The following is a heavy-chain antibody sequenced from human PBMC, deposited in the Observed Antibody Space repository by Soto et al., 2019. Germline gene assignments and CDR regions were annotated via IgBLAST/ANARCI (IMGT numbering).Heavy chain of an antibody. V-gene: IGHV4-31*03. CDR1: GGSISSGGYY. J-gene: IGHJ3*02. Sequence: QVQLQESGPGLVKPSQTLSLTCTVSGGSISSGGYYWSWIRQHPGKGLEWIGYIYYSGSTYYNPSLKSRVTISVDTSKNQFSLKLSSVTAADTAVYYCARDPRIAAESNAFDIWGQGTMVTVSS. CDR3: ARDPRIAAESNAFDI. D-gene: IGHD6-13*01. CDR2: IYYSGST.